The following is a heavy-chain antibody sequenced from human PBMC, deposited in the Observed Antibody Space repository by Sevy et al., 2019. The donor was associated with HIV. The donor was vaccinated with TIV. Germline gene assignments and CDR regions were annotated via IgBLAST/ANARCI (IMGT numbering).Heavy chain of an antibody. CDR2: FDPQYGET. Sequence: ASVKVSCKVSGYTLTKLSIHWVRQAPGKGLEWMGDFDPQYGETIYAQKFQGRLTMTEDTSPDTAFMELSSLTPEDTXXXXXXXXXXXXXXXXXXXXXDWFDPWGQGTLVTVXX. V-gene: IGHV1-24*01. J-gene: IGHJ5*02. CDR3: XXXXXXXXXXXXXXXXDWFDP. CDR1: GYTLTKLS.